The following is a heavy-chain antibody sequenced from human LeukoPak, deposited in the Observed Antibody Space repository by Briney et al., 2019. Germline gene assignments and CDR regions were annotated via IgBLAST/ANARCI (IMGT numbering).Heavy chain of an antibody. Sequence: PSETLSLTCTVSGDSISSSNYYWHWIRRPPGKGLEWLGSTYYSGRPVYNPSLQSRVSMFVDTSKNQFSLELTSVTAADTAVYYCASHHYGRPGRPFDFWGQGTLVTASS. D-gene: IGHD3-10*01. J-gene: IGHJ4*02. V-gene: IGHV4-39*01. CDR3: ASHHYGRPGRPFDF. CDR1: GDSISSSNYY. CDR2: TYYSGRP.